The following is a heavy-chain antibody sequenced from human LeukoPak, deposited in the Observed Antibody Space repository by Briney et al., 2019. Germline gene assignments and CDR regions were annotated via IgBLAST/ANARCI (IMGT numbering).Heavy chain of an antibody. Sequence: SETLSLTCTVSGGSISSYYWSWIRQPPGKGLEWIGYIYYSGSPNYNPSLKSRVTISVDTSKNQFSLKLSSVTAADTAVYYCARVYGSYHEYPWSNWFDPWGQGTLVTVSS. CDR3: ARVYGSYHEYPWSNWFDP. J-gene: IGHJ5*02. D-gene: IGHD1-26*01. CDR1: GGSISSYY. V-gene: IGHV4-59*01. CDR2: IYYSGSP.